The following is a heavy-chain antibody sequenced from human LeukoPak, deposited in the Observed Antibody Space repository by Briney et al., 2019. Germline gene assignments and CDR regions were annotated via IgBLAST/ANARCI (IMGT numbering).Heavy chain of an antibody. J-gene: IGHJ4*02. CDR3: ARQPDCTNGVCSFYFDY. D-gene: IGHD2-8*01. CDR1: GFTVSSNY. Sequence: PGGSLRLSCAASGFTVSSNYMSWVRQAPGKGLGWVSVIYSGGNTYYADSVKGRFTISRDNSKNTLYLQMSSLRPEDTAVYYCARQPDCTNGVCSFYFDYWGQGTLVTVSS. CDR2: IYSGGNT. V-gene: IGHV3-66*02.